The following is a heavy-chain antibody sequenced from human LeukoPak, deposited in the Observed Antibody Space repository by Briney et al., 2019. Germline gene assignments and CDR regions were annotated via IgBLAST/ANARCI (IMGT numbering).Heavy chain of an antibody. J-gene: IGHJ2*01. CDR3: ARVERYTESWYFDL. Sequence: SETLSLTCTVSGGSVSSGSYYWSWIRQPPGKGLEWIGYIYYSGSTNYNPSLKSRVTISADTSKNQFSLKLSSVTAADTAVYYCARVERYTESWYFDLWGRGTLVTVSS. V-gene: IGHV4-61*01. CDR2: IYYSGST. CDR1: GGSVSSGSYY. D-gene: IGHD1-1*01.